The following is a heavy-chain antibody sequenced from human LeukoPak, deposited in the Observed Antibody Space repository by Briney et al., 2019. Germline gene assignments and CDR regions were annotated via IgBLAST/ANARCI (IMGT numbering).Heavy chain of an antibody. CDR2: IYYSGTT. Sequence: PSETLSLTCTVSGGSISSSSYYWGWIRQPPGKGLEWIGSIYYSGTTYYNPSLKSRVTISVDTSKNQFSLKLSSLAAADTAVYYCARQAIAGAAPSWFDPWGQGSLVTVSS. V-gene: IGHV4-39*01. CDR1: GGSISSSSYY. J-gene: IGHJ5*02. CDR3: ARQAIAGAAPSWFDP. D-gene: IGHD6-13*01.